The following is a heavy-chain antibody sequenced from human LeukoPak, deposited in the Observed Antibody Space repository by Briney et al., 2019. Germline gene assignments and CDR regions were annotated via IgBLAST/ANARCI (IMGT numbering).Heavy chain of an antibody. CDR2: ISGSGGST. CDR3: AKIALGIAVKGGFDP. Sequence: GGSLRLSCSASGFTFSSYAMSWVRQAPGKGLEWVLAISGSGGSTYYADSVKGRFTISRDNSKNTLYLQMNSLRAEDTAVYYCAKIALGIAVKGGFDPWGQGTLVTVSS. D-gene: IGHD6-19*01. V-gene: IGHV3-23*01. CDR1: GFTFSSYA. J-gene: IGHJ5*02.